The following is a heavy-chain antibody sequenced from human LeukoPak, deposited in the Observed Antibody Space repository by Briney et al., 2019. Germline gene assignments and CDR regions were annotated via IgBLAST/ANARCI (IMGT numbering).Heavy chain of an antibody. V-gene: IGHV3-48*03. CDR2: ISSSGSTI. CDR3: AELGITMIGGV. J-gene: IGHJ6*04. Sequence: HPGGSLRLSCGACGFTFSSYEMKWVRQARGGGLGWGSYISSSGSTIYYADSVKGRFTISRDNAKNSLYLQMNSLRAEDTAVYYCAELGITMIGGVWGKGTTVTISS. D-gene: IGHD3-10*02. CDR1: GFTFSSYE.